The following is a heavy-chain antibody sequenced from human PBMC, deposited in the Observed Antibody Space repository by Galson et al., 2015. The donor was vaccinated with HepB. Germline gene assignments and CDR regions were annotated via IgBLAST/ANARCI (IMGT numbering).Heavy chain of an antibody. CDR2: ISSSSIYI. CDR1: GFTFSSYS. CDR3: ARAQYYYYGMDV. V-gene: IGHV3-21*01. Sequence: SLRLSCAASGFTFSSYSMNWVRQAPGKGLEWVSSISSSSIYIYYADSVKGRFTISRDNAKNSLYLQMNSLRAEDTAVYYCARAQYYYYGMDVWGQGTTVTVSS. J-gene: IGHJ6*02.